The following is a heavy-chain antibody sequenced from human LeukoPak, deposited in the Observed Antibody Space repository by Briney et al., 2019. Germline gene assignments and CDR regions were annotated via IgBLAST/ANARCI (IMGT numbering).Heavy chain of an antibody. V-gene: IGHV3-7*01. Sequence: GGSLRLSCAASGFMFNNYWMTWVRQAPGKGLEWVGNINQDGSDKYYGDSVKGRFTISRDNAKNTLYLQMNSLRAEDTAVYYCARVRIAVAGGFDYWSQGTLVTVSS. CDR2: INQDGSDK. CDR3: ARVRIAVAGGFDY. J-gene: IGHJ4*02. CDR1: GFMFNNYW. D-gene: IGHD6-19*01.